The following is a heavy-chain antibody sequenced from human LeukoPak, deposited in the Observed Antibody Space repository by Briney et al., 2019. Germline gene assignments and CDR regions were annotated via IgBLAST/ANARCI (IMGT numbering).Heavy chain of an antibody. D-gene: IGHD5-12*01. J-gene: IGHJ4*02. V-gene: IGHV4-59*01. CDR1: GDSISTYY. Sequence: SETLSLTCTVSGDSISTYYWSWIRQPPGKGLEWIGYIYYSGSTNYNPSLKSRVTMSVDTSKNQFSLKLSSVTAADTAMYYCARGTYSGYDYLDYWGQGSLVTVSP. CDR2: IYYSGST. CDR3: ARGTYSGYDYLDY.